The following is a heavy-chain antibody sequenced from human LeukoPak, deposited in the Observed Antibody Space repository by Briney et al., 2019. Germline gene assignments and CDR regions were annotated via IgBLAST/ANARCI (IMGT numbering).Heavy chain of an antibody. D-gene: IGHD3-22*01. CDR2: IIPILGIA. Sequence: ASVKVSCKASGGTFSSYAISWVRQAPGQGLEWMGRIIPILGIANYAQKFQGRVTITADRSTSTAYMELSSLRSEDTAVYYCARNDDSSGYYSFDYWGQGTWSPSPQ. CDR3: ARNDDSSGYYSFDY. J-gene: IGHJ4*02. V-gene: IGHV1-69*04. CDR1: GGTFSSYA.